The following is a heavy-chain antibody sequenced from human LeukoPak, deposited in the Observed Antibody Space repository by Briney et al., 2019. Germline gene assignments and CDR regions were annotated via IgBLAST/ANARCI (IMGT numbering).Heavy chain of an antibody. CDR1: GGSISSSSYY. J-gene: IGHJ4*02. Sequence: SETLSLTCTVSGGSISSSSYYWGWIRQPPGKGLEWIGSIYFSGSTYSNPSLKSRVTISVDTTKNQFSLKLSSVTAADTAVYYCASRGPVGSPLYSSSSYFDYWGQGTLVTVSS. D-gene: IGHD6-6*01. CDR3: ASRGPVGSPLYSSSSYFDY. V-gene: IGHV4-39*01. CDR2: IYFSGST.